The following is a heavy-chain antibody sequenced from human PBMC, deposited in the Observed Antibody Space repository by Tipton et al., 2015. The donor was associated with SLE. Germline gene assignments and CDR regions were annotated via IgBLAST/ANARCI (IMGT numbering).Heavy chain of an antibody. V-gene: IGHV1-46*01. CDR2: INPSDAST. J-gene: IGHJ6*03. Sequence: QVQLVQSGTEVKKPGASVKVSCRTSGYTFSTSFIYWVRQAPGQGLEWMAIINPSDASTSYAQKFQGRVTVTRDTSTSTVYMELSSLRSDDTAVYYCASQGGRPLLFHMDVWGKGTTVTVSS. CDR1: GYTFSTSF. D-gene: IGHD2/OR15-2a*01. CDR3: ASQGGRPLLFHMDV.